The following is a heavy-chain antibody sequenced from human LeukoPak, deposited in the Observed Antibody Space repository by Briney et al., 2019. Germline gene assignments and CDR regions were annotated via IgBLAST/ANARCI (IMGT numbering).Heavy chain of an antibody. CDR1: GFTFGNYA. D-gene: IGHD2-2*02. Sequence: PGGSLRLSCEACGFTFGNYAMNWVREAPGKGVEWVSTISGTGSSTYYADSAKGRFTISRDNSKDTLFLQLNSLTAADTAMYFCAKASVAIPQYCNSWGQGTLVTVSS. CDR3: AKASVAIPQYCNS. V-gene: IGHV3-23*01. J-gene: IGHJ5*02. CDR2: ISGTGSST.